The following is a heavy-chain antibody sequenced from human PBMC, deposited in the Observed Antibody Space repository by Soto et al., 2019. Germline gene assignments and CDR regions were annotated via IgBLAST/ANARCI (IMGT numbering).Heavy chain of an antibody. J-gene: IGHJ5*01. V-gene: IGHV1-18*01. CDR3: VRDATPIAS. CDR1: GYTFTSYA. D-gene: IGHD2-2*02. CDR2: LSAYNGNT. Sequence: QVQLVQSGAEVKNPGASVKVSCKASGYTFTSYAISWVRQAHGQGLEWMGWLSAYNGNTNYAQNLQGRVTMTTDTSTITAYMELMSLRSDDTAVYYCVRDATPIASCGHGTLVTVAS.